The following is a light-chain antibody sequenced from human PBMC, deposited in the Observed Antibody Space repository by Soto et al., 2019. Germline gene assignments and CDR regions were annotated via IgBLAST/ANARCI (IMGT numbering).Light chain of an antibody. Sequence: SYELTQPPSVSVAPGKTARITCGGNNIGSKSVQWYQQKPGLAPVLVIYYDTNRHSGIPERFSGSNSGNTATLTITRVEAGDEADYYCQVWDSSSDHAVFGGGTKLTVL. J-gene: IGLJ3*02. V-gene: IGLV3-21*04. CDR1: NIGSKS. CDR3: QVWDSSSDHAV. CDR2: YDT.